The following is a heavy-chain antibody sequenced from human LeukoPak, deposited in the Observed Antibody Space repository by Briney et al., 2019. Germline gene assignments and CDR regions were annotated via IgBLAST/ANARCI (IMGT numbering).Heavy chain of an antibody. CDR2: IGGSGSNT. J-gene: IGHJ6*02. V-gene: IGHV3-23*01. CDR3: VKAPRYYYGSGEGMDV. D-gene: IGHD3-10*01. CDR1: GFTFSSCA. Sequence: TGGSLRLSCAASGFTFSSCAMAWVRQAPGKGLEWVSGIGGSGSNTYYADSVKGRFTISRDNSKNTLYLQMSSLRAEDTAVYYCVKAPRYYYGSGEGMDVWGQGTTVTVSS.